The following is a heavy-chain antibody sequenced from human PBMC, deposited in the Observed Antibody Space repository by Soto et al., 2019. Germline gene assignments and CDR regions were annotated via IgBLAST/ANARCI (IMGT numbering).Heavy chain of an antibody. J-gene: IGHJ4*02. CDR2: ISAYNGNT. CDR3: ARLVPSSTRGGFFYY. Sequence: QVQLVQSGAEVKKPGASVKVSCKASGYTFTSYGISWVRQAPGQGLEWMGWISAYNGNTNYAQKLQGRVTMTTDTYTSTDYMELRSLRSDDPAVYYCARLVPSSTRGGFFYYWGQGTLVNVSS. D-gene: IGHD2-2*01. CDR1: GYTFTSYG. V-gene: IGHV1-18*01.